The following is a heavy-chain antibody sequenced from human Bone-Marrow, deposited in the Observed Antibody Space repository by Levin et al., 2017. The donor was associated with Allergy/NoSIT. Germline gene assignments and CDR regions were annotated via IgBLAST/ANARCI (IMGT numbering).Heavy chain of an antibody. CDR2: ISFDGSNI. J-gene: IGHJ6*02. CDR3: VRSRHIAVAGRHHYHRMDV. D-gene: IGHD6-19*01. Sequence: GGSLRLSCAASGFSFATHAFHWVRQAPGKGLEWVAVISFDGSNIDHADSVKGRFTISRDNANNTVSLQMNSLSAEDTAVYYCVRSRHIAVAGRHHYHRMDVWGQGTTVTVSS. CDR1: GFSFATHA. V-gene: IGHV3-30-3*01.